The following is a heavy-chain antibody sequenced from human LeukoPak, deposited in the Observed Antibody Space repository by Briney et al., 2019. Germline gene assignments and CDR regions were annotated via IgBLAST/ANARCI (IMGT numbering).Heavy chain of an antibody. CDR1: GFTFSSYS. CDR3: ARDNSGSYFDY. J-gene: IGHJ4*02. CDR2: ISSSSSTI. Sequence: GGSLRLSCAASGFTFSSYSMNWVRQAPGKGLEWVSYISSSSSTIYYADSVKGRFTISRDNAKNSLYLQMNSLRAKDTAVYYCARDNSGSYFDYWGRGTLVTVSS. V-gene: IGHV3-48*01. D-gene: IGHD1-26*01.